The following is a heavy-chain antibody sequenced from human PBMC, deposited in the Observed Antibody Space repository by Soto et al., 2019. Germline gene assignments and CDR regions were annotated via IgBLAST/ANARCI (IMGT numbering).Heavy chain of an antibody. CDR1: GGSISSGGYY. V-gene: IGHV4-31*03. CDR2: IYYSGST. Sequence: SETLSLTCTVSGGSISSGGYYWSWIRQHPGKGLEWIGYIYYSGSTYYNPSLKSRVTISVDTSKNQFSLKLSSVTAADTAVYYCAREQHSSGTVIYWYFELWGRGTLVTVSS. CDR3: AREQHSSGTVIYWYFEL. D-gene: IGHD6-19*01. J-gene: IGHJ2*01.